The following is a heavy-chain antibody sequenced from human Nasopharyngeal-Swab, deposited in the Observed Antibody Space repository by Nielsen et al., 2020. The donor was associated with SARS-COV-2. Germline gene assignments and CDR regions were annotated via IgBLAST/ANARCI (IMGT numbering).Heavy chain of an antibody. J-gene: IGHJ3*02. V-gene: IGHV3-23*01. CDR3: AKAMGSVYDTSGHYNAFDI. D-gene: IGHD3-22*01. Sequence: VRQAPGKGLEWVSDISGGVDSTYYADSVKGRFTISRDNSKNTLYLLMNSLRVEDTAVYYCAKAMGSVYDTSGHYNAFDIWGQGTTVTVSS. CDR2: ISGGVDST.